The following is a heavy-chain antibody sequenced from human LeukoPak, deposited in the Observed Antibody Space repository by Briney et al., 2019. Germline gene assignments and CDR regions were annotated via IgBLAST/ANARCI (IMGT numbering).Heavy chain of an antibody. V-gene: IGHV4-59*01. CDR1: GGSISGYY. CDR2: IYHSGSS. D-gene: IGHD6-13*01. CDR3: ARGDHYSSHRFDS. J-gene: IGHJ4*02. Sequence: SETLSLTCTVSGGSISGYYWNWIRQPPGKGLEWIGYIYHSGSSNYNPSLKSRVTISVDASKKQFSLMLSSVTAADTAVYYCARGDHYSSHRFDSWGQGTLVTVSS.